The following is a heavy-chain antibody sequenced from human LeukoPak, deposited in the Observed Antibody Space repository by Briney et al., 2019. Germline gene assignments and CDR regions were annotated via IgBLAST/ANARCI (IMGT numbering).Heavy chain of an antibody. J-gene: IGHJ4*02. CDR2: IYYSGST. CDR1: GGSISSYY. Sequence: SETLSLTCTVSGGSISSYYWSWIRQPPGKGLEWIGYIYYSGSTNYNPSLKSRVTISVDTSKNQFSLKLSSVTAADTAVYHCARALGHFDYWGQGTLVTVSS. D-gene: IGHD7-27*01. V-gene: IGHV4-59*08. CDR3: ARALGHFDY.